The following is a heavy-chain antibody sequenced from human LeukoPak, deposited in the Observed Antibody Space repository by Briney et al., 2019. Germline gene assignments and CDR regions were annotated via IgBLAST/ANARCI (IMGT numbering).Heavy chain of an antibody. CDR3: ARSGDYYDSSGYYPLGY. V-gene: IGHV4-59*08. D-gene: IGHD3-22*01. CDR2: IYYTGST. Sequence: SETLSLTCTLSGGSLSSYYWSWIPQPPGKGLEWIGYIYYTGSTNYNPSLKSRVTISVDTSKNQFSLKLSSVPAADTAVYYCARSGDYYDSSGYYPLGYWGQGTLVTVSS. CDR1: GGSLSSYY. J-gene: IGHJ4*02.